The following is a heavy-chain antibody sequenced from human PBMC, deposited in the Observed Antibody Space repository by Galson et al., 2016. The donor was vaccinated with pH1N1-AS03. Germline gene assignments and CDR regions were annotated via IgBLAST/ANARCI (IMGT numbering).Heavy chain of an antibody. CDR3: ARGHMSLSGFWDS. CDR1: GYTFTSHR. D-gene: IGHD3-9*01. CDR2: LTTSTGDP. V-gene: IGHV7-4-1*01. J-gene: IGHJ4*02. Sequence: SVKVSCKASGYTFTSHRIIWVRQAPGQGLECMGWLTTSTGDPMYAQGFTGRFAFSLDTSVSTAYLQLDSLKADDTAVYYCARGHMSLSGFWDSWGQGTLVTVSS.